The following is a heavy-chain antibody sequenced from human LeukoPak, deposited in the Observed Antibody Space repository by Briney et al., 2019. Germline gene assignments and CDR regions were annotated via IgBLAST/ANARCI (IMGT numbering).Heavy chain of an antibody. Sequence: SQSLSLACTVSGGSITSRRYSWGWIRQPPGRGLDWIGRIYYSRSTYYNPSLKSRVTISVDTSKNQFSLKLSSVTAADTAVYYCARLEYYYQHRFDYWGQGTLVTVSS. CDR3: ARLEYYYQHRFDY. D-gene: IGHD3-10*01. CDR2: IYYSRST. V-gene: IGHV4-39*01. CDR1: GGSITSRRYS. J-gene: IGHJ4*02.